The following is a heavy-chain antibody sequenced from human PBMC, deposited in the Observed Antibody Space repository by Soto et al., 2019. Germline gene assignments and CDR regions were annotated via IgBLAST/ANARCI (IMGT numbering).Heavy chain of an antibody. D-gene: IGHD1-20*01. V-gene: IGHV4-30-4*01. CDR1: GGSISSGDYY. J-gene: IGHJ5*02. CDR2: IYYSGST. Sequence: QVQLQESGPGLVKPSQTLSLTCTVSGGSISSGDYYWSWIRQPPGKGLEWIGYIYYSGSTYYTPSLKSRVTIPVDTSKNQFALKLSSVTAADTAVYYCASQPRITGTKNWFDPWGQGTLVTVSS. CDR3: ASQPRITGTKNWFDP.